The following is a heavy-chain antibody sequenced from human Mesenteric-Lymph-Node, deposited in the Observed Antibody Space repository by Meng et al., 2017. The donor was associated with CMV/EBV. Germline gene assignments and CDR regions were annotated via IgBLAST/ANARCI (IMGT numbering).Heavy chain of an antibody. CDR3: ARANGGNSDY. CDR1: GYPFSSYG. CDR2: IIPILGIA. D-gene: IGHD4-23*01. J-gene: IGHJ4*02. Sequence: SVKVSCKASGYPFSSYGISWVRQAPGQGLEWMGGIIPILGIANYAQKFQGRVTITADKSTSTAYMELSSLRSEDTAVYYCARANGGNSDYWGQGTLVTVSS. V-gene: IGHV1-69*10.